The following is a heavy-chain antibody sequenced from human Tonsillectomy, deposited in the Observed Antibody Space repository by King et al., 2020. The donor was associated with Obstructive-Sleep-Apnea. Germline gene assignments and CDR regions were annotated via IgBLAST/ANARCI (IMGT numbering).Heavy chain of an antibody. CDR3: ARFTEGDGYKYKYYFDY. CDR2: MYSGGST. J-gene: IGHJ4*02. Sequence: VQLVESGGGLVQPGGSLILSCAASGFTVSSNYMSWVRQAPGKGLEWVSVMYSGGSTYYADSVKGRFTISRHNSKNTLYLQMNSLRAEDTAVYYCARFTEGDGYKYKYYFDYWGQGTLVTVSS. CDR1: GFTVSSNY. D-gene: IGHD5-24*01. V-gene: IGHV3-53*04.